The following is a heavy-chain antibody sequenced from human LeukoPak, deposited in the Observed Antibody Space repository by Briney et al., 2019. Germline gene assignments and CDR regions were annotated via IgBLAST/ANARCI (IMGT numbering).Heavy chain of an antibody. CDR1: GGSISSYY. Sequence: SETLSLTCTVSGGSISSYYWSWIRQPPGKGLEWIGYIYYSGRTNYNPSLKSRVTMSVDTSKNQFSLKLSSVTAADTAVYYCARVSLGTGTTAYYYYMDVWGKGTTVTVSS. CDR3: ARVSLGTGTTAYYYYMDV. CDR2: IYYSGRT. V-gene: IGHV4-59*01. J-gene: IGHJ6*03. D-gene: IGHD2-21*02.